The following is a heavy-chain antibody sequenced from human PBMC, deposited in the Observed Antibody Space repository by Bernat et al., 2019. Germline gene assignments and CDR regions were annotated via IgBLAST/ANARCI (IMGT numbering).Heavy chain of an antibody. CDR1: GFTFSNYW. V-gene: IGHV3-23*04. CDR2: ISGRGDSI. CDR3: AGSWA. Sequence: EVRLVESGGGLVQPGGSLRLSCEASGFTFSNYWMHWVRQAPRKGLVWVSDISGRGDSIYYADSVKGRFTISRDNSKNTLYLQMNSLRAEDTALYYCAGSWAWGQGTLVTVSS. J-gene: IGHJ5*02.